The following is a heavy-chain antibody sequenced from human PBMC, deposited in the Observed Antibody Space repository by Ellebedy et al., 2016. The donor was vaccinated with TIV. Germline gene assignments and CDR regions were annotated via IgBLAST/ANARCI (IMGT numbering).Heavy chain of an antibody. Sequence: MPSETLSLTCTVSGDSVSSDGYYWNWIRQPPGKGLEWIGYIYYTWATNYNPSLKSRVTISMDTSKNQFSLKLSSVTAADTAVYYCVKSPRYQGSSGWYGYPFDIWGQGTMVTVSS. D-gene: IGHD6-19*01. J-gene: IGHJ3*02. CDR2: IYYTWAT. CDR3: VKSPRYQGSSGWYGYPFDI. V-gene: IGHV4-61*08. CDR1: GDSVSSDGYY.